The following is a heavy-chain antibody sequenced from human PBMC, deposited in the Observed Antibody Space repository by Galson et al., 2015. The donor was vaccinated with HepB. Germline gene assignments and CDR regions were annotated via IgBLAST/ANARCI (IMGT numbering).Heavy chain of an antibody. V-gene: IGHV1-69-2*01. CDR1: GYTFTDYH. CDR3: ASVGLLLDY. Sequence: VKVSCKVSGYTFTDYHMHWVQQAPGKGLEWMGLVDPEDGETIYAEKFQGRVTITADTSTDTAYMELSSLRSEDTAVYYCASVGLLLDYWGQGTLVTVSS. D-gene: IGHD2-15*01. CDR2: VDPEDGET. J-gene: IGHJ4*02.